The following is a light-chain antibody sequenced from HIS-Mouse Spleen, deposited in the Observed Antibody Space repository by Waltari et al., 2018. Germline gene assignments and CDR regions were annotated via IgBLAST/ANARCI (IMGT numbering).Light chain of an antibody. CDR2: GAS. CDR3: QQYNNWPPRT. Sequence: EIVMTQSPATLSVSQGERATLSCRASQSVSSNLAWYQQQPGHAPRLLIYGASTRATGIPARFSGSGSGTEFTLTISSMQSEDFAVYYCQQYNNWPPRTFGQGTKVEIK. V-gene: IGKV3-15*01. J-gene: IGKJ1*01. CDR1: QSVSSN.